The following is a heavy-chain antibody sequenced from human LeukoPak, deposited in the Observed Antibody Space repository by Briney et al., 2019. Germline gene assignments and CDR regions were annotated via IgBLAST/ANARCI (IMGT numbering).Heavy chain of an antibody. Sequence: ASVKVSCKASGGTFSSYAISWVRQAPGQGLEWMGWINPNSGGTNYAQKFQGRVTMTRDTSISTAYMELSRLRSDDTAVYYCARQTIFGVVTNWYFDLWGRGTLVTVSS. CDR1: GGTFSSYA. V-gene: IGHV1-2*02. CDR2: INPNSGGT. J-gene: IGHJ2*01. D-gene: IGHD3-3*01. CDR3: ARQTIFGVVTNWYFDL.